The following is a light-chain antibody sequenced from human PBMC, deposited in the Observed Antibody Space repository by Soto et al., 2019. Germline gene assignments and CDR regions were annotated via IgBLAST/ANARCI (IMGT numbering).Light chain of an antibody. CDR1: QDVLNS. V-gene: IGKV1-9*01. J-gene: IGKJ2*01. Sequence: IQVTQSPSILSASVGDRVTIACRTSQDVLNSFAWYQQQSGKAPRLLIYSISSLKTGVPSRFSGSGSGSEFTLTISSLQPEDFATYFCQQLFTYPHTFGLGTQLQI. CDR3: QQLFTYPHT. CDR2: SIS.